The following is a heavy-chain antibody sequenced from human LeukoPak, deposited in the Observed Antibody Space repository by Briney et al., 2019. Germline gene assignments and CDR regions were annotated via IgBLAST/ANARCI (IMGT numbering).Heavy chain of an antibody. CDR3: AGGIAVAGTSAFDI. J-gene: IGHJ3*02. CDR1: GGTFSTYA. CDR2: ILPIFDMA. V-gene: IGHV1-69*04. D-gene: IGHD6-19*01. Sequence: ASVKVSCKASGGTFSTYAITWVRQAPGQGLEWMGRILPIFDMANYAQKFQGRVTITADKSTRTAYMELSSLRSEDTAVYYCAGGIAVAGTSAFDIWGQGTMVTVSS.